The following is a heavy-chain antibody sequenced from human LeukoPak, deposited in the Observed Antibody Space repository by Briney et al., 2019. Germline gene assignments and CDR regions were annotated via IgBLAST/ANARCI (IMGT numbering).Heavy chain of an antibody. D-gene: IGHD2-21*02. CDR1: GYTFTSYG. CDR2: ISAYNGNT. V-gene: IGHV1-18*01. Sequence: ASVKVSCKASGYTFTSYGNSWVRQAPGQGLEWMGWISAYNGNTNYAQKLQGRVTMTTDTSTSTAYMELRSLRSDDTAVYYCARAPSTYCGGDCPFDYWGQGTLVTVSS. J-gene: IGHJ4*02. CDR3: ARAPSTYCGGDCPFDY.